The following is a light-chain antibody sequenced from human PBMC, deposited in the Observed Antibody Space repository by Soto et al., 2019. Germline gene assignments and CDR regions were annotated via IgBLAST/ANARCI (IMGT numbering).Light chain of an antibody. CDR2: DVT. V-gene: IGLV2-14*01. Sequence: QSALTQPASVSGSPGQSITISCTGTSSDVGGSNYVSWYQQLPGKVPKLMIYDVTDRPSGVSSRFSGSKSGNTASLTISGLQAEDEADYYCSSYTSSSTLFGTGTKVTVL. CDR3: SSYTSSSTL. CDR1: SSDVGGSNY. J-gene: IGLJ1*01.